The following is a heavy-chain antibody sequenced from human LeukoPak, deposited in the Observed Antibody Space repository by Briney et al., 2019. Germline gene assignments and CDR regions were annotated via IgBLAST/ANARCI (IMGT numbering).Heavy chain of an antibody. V-gene: IGHV4-59*01. D-gene: IGHD3-10*01. CDR2: IYYSGST. J-gene: IGHJ6*03. CDR1: GGSFSGYY. CDR3: AGGRRDSGSYGNFVYYYYYYMDV. Sequence: PSETLSLTCAVYGGSFSGYYWSWIRQPPGKGLEWIGYIYYSGSTNYNPSLKSRVTISVDTSKNQFSLKLSSVTAADTAVYYCAGGRRDSGSYGNFVYYYYYYMDVWGKGTTVTVSS.